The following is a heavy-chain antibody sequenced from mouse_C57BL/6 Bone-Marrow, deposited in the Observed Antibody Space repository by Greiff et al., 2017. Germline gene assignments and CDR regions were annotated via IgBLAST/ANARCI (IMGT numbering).Heavy chain of an antibody. CDR3: AREVYYGYFFDY. CDR2: IDPSDSYT. D-gene: IGHD2-2*01. V-gene: IGHV1-69*01. CDR1: GYTFTSYW. J-gene: IGHJ2*01. Sequence: QVQLQQPGAELVMPVASVKLSCKASGYTFTSYWMHWVKQRPGQGLEWIGEIDPSDSYTNYNQKFKGKSTLTVDKSSSTAYMQLSSLTSEDSAVYYCAREVYYGYFFDYWGQGTTLTVSS.